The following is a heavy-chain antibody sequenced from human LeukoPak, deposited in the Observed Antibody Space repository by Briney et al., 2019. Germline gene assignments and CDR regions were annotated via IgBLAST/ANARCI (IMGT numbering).Heavy chain of an antibody. CDR2: IWYDGSNK. J-gene: IGHJ4*02. V-gene: IGHV3-33*01. D-gene: IGHD3-22*01. Sequence: QTGGSLRLSCAASGFTFSSYGMHWVRQAPGKGLEWVAVIWYDGSNKYYADSVKGRFTISRDNSKNTLYLQMNSPRAEDTAVYYCARGRDFYDSSGHIDYWGQGTLVTVSS. CDR1: GFTFSSYG. CDR3: ARGRDFYDSSGHIDY.